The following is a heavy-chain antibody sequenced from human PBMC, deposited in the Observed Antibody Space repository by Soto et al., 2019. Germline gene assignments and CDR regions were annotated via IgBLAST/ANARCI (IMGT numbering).Heavy chain of an antibody. CDR3: TTDPVYNWNDFFWKPYFDY. Sequence: GGSLRLSCAASGFTFSNAWMSWVRQAPGKGLEWVGRIKSKTDGGTTDYAAPVKGRFTISIDDSKNTLYLQMNSLKTEDTAVYYCTTDPVYNWNDFFWKPYFDYWGQGTLVTVSS. J-gene: IGHJ4*02. CDR2: IKSKTDGGTT. CDR1: GFTFSNAW. D-gene: IGHD1-1*01. V-gene: IGHV3-15*01.